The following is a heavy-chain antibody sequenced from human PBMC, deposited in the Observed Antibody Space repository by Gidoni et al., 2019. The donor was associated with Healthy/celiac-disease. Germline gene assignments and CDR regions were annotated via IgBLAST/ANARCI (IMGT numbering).Heavy chain of an antibody. D-gene: IGHD5-18*01. CDR1: GFTFDEYA. J-gene: IGHJ4*02. V-gene: IGHV3-43*02. Sequence: EVQLVESGGGVVQPGVSLRLSCAASGFTFDEYAMHWVRQAPGKGLEWVSLISVDGGSTYYADSVKGRFTISRDNSKNSLYLQMNSLRTEDTALYYCAKDDPELTAMLTYWGQGTLVTVSS. CDR3: AKDDPELTAMLTY. CDR2: ISVDGGST.